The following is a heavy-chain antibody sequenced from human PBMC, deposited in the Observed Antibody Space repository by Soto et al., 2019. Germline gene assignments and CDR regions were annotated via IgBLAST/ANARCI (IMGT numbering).Heavy chain of an antibody. J-gene: IGHJ6*02. CDR2: ISYDGSNK. Sequence: GGSLRLSCAASGFTFSSYAMHWVRQAPGKGLEWVAVISYDGSNKYYADSVKGRFTISRDNSKNTLYLQMNSLRAEDTAVYYCASFEVESNIQLWLRPPMDVWGQGTTVTVSS. CDR3: ASFEVESNIQLWLRPPMDV. V-gene: IGHV3-30-3*02. D-gene: IGHD5-18*01. CDR1: GFTFSSYA.